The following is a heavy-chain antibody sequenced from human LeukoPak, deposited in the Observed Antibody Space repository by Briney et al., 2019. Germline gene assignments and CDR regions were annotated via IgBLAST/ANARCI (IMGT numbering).Heavy chain of an antibody. CDR2: FSNRGTT. Sequence: PSETLSLTCIVSGVSISSYSWNWIRQSPGKGLEWVGYFSNRGTTSYNPSLNSRVTISVDTSKNQLSLKLTSVTDADTAVYYCARVKDGYKRFGMDVWGQGTTVTVSS. CDR1: GVSISSYS. V-gene: IGHV4-59*08. CDR3: ARVKDGYKRFGMDV. J-gene: IGHJ6*02. D-gene: IGHD5-24*01.